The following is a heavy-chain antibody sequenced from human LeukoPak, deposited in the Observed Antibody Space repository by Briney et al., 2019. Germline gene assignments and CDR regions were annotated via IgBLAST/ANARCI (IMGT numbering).Heavy chain of an antibody. Sequence: EASVKVSCKASGYTFTGYYMHWVRQAPGQGLEWMGWISPNSGGTNYAQKFQGRVAMTRDTSISTAYMELSRLRSDDTAVYYCARGKHFDSNGYYEAFYFDHWGQGTLVTVSS. J-gene: IGHJ4*02. V-gene: IGHV1-2*02. CDR2: ISPNSGGT. CDR3: ARGKHFDSNGYYEAFYFDH. CDR1: GYTFTGYY. D-gene: IGHD3-22*01.